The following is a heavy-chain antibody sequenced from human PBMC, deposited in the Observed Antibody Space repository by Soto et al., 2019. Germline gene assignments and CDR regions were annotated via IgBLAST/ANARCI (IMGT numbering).Heavy chain of an antibody. Sequence: QVQLQESGPGLVRPSGTLSLTCTIPGGSFSTNYWSWIRQPPGKGLEWIGYTYYTGSTKYNPSLKSRATISVDTSKNQFSLTLNSATAADTAVYYCATDSAGRGPFDPWGQGILVTVSS. D-gene: IGHD3-10*01. CDR2: TYYTGST. CDR3: ATDSAGRGPFDP. V-gene: IGHV4-59*13. CDR1: GGSFSTNY. J-gene: IGHJ5*02.